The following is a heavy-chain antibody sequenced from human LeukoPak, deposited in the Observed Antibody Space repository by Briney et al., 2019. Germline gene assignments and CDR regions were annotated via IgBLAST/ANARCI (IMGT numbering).Heavy chain of an antibody. CDR2: ISAYNGNT. CDR3: ARDHCSGGSCHYYFDY. Sequence: GASVKVSCKASGYTFTSYGISWVRQAPGQGLEWMGWISAYNGNTNYAQKLQGRVTMTTDTSTSTAYMELRSLRSDDTAVYYCARDHCSGGSCHYYFDYWGQGTLVTVSS. CDR1: GYTFTSYG. J-gene: IGHJ4*02. V-gene: IGHV1-18*01. D-gene: IGHD2-15*01.